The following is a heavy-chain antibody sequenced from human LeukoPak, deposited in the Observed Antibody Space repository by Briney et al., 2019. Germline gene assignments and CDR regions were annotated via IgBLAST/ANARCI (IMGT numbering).Heavy chain of an antibody. CDR2: IIPIFGTA. V-gene: IGHV1-69*01. CDR1: GGTFSSYA. Sequence: SVKVSCKASGGTFSSYAISWVRQAPGQGLEWMGGIIPIFGTANYAQKFQGRVTITADESTSTAYMELSGLRSEDTAVYYCARDSIAAAGIPRYNWFDPWGQGTLVTVSS. D-gene: IGHD6-13*01. J-gene: IGHJ5*02. CDR3: ARDSIAAAGIPRYNWFDP.